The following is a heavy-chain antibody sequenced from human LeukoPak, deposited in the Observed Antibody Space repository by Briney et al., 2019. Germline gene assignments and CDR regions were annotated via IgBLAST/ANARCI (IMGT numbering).Heavy chain of an antibody. J-gene: IGHJ4*02. D-gene: IGHD6-19*01. CDR3: ARVDPREGPVY. V-gene: IGHV1-46*01. CDR2: INPSGGST. Sequence: ASVSVSCKASGCTFTGYYMHWVRQAPGQGLEWMGIINPSGGSTSYAQKFQGRVTMTRDTSTSTVYMELSSLRSEDTAVYYCARVDPREGPVYWGQGTLVTVSS. CDR1: GCTFTGYY.